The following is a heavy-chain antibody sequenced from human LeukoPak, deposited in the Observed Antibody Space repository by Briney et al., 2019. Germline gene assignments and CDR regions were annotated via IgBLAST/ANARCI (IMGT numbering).Heavy chain of an antibody. CDR1: RFTFSSYA. D-gene: IGHD4-23*01. V-gene: IGHV3-23*01. CDR3: AKDRWEPYYFDY. J-gene: IGHJ4*02. Sequence: GGSLRLSCAASRFTFSSYAMSWVRQAPGKGLEWVSAISGSGGSTYYTDSVKGRFTISRDNSKNTLHLQMNSLRVEDTAVYYCAKDRWEPYYFDYWGQGTLVTVSS. CDR2: ISGSGGST.